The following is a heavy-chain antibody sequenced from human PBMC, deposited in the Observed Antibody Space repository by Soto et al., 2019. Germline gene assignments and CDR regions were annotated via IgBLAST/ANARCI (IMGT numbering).Heavy chain of an antibody. V-gene: IGHV3-21*01. D-gene: IGHD3-10*01. Sequence: GSLRLSCAASGFPFRSSSMNWVRQAPGKGLEWLSSISSSSYYIFYADSVKGRFTISRDNAKNSLYLQMHSLRAEEKAVYYCARDLGEVSAFWGQGTPVTVSS. CDR1: GFPFRSSS. CDR3: ARDLGEVSAF. CDR2: ISSSSYYI. J-gene: IGHJ4*02.